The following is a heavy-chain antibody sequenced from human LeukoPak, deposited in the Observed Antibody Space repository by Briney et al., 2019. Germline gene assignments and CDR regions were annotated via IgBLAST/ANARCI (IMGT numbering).Heavy chain of an antibody. CDR1: GYTFTSYG. CDR2: ISAYNGNT. D-gene: IGHD2-2*01. Sequence: ASVKVSCKASGYTFTSYGISWVRQAPGQGLEWMGRISAYNGNTNYAQKLQGRVTMTTDTSTSTAYTELRSLRSDDTAVYYCASYSSSTSCWDSFDYWGQGTLVTVSS. V-gene: IGHV1-18*01. J-gene: IGHJ4*02. CDR3: ASYSSSTSCWDSFDY.